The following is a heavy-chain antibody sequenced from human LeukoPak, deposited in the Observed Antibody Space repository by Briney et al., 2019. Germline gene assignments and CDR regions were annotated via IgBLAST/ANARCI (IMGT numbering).Heavy chain of an antibody. CDR1: GITFSNYG. V-gene: IGHV3-30*18. CDR2: IFNDGSNK. Sequence: GGSLRLSCAASGITFSNYGMHWVRRAPGKGLEWVAVIFNDGSNKYYADSVKGRFTISRDNSKNTLYLQMNSLRVEDTAVYYCAKDVCAYSAYDYGMDVWGQGTTVTVSS. D-gene: IGHD1-26*01. J-gene: IGHJ6*02. CDR3: AKDVCAYSAYDYGMDV.